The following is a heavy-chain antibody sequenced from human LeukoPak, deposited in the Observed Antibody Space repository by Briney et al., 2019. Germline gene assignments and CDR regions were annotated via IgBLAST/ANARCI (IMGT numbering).Heavy chain of an antibody. CDR3: AKGRYYDSSGPNYFDY. CDR2: ISGSGGST. J-gene: IGHJ4*02. CDR1: GFTFSNYD. D-gene: IGHD3-22*01. V-gene: IGHV3-23*01. Sequence: GGSLRLSCAASGFTFSNYDMSWVRQAPGRGLEWVSAISGSGGSTYYADSVKGRFTISRDNSKNTLYLQMNSLRAEDTAVYYCAKGRYYDSSGPNYFDYWGQGSLVTVSS.